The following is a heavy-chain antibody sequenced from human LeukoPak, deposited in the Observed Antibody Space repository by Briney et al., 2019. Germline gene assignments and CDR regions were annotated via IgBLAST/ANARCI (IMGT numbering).Heavy chain of an antibody. Sequence: GGSLRLSCAASGFTFSSYSMNWVRQAPGKGLEWVSSISSSSSYIYYADSVTGRFTISRDNAKNSLYLQMNSLRAEDTAVYYCARVPPGAFDIWGQGTMVTVSS. D-gene: IGHD7-27*01. CDR1: GFTFSSYS. CDR2: ISSSSSYI. J-gene: IGHJ3*02. V-gene: IGHV3-21*01. CDR3: ARVPPGAFDI.